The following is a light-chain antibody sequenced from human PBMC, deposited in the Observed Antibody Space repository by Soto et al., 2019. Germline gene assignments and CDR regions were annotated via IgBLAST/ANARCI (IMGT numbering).Light chain of an antibody. V-gene: IGLV1-44*01. CDR1: SSNVGTNT. CDR2: GNN. J-gene: IGLJ2*01. CDR3: ATWDDRLNAVV. Sequence: QSALTQPPSASGTPGQRVTISCSGSSSNVGTNTVNWYQQLPGTAPKLLIYGNNQRPSGVSDRFSGSKSGTSASLAISGLQSGDEADYSCATWDDRLNAVVFGGGTQLTVL.